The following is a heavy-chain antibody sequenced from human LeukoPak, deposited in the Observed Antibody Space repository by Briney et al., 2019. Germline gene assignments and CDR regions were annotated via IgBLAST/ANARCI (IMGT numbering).Heavy chain of an antibody. D-gene: IGHD3-22*01. CDR1: GFTFSSYW. CDR3: ARVYDSSGYSPWDY. J-gene: IGHJ4*02. Sequence: PGGSLRLSCAASGFTFSSYWMSWVRQAPGKGLEWVAVISYDGSNKYYADSVKGRFTISRDNSKNTLYLQMNSLRAEDTAVYYCARVYDSSGYSPWDYWGQGTLVTVSS. CDR2: ISYDGSNK. V-gene: IGHV3-30-3*01.